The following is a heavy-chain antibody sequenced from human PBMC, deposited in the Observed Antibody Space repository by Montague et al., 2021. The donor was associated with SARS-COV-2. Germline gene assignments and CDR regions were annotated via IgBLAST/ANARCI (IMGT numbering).Heavy chain of an antibody. CDR3: AGPDWLKH. J-gene: IGHJ1*01. CDR2: IYTSGRT. D-gene: IGHD3-9*01. Sequence: TLSLTCTVSGDSINSGSYYWSWLRPPAGKGLEWIGRIYTSGRTNYNPSLRSRINMSLAASKSRFSLNLTSVTAADTAVYYCAGPDWLKHWGQGALVTVSS. V-gene: IGHV4-61*02. CDR1: GDSINSGSYY.